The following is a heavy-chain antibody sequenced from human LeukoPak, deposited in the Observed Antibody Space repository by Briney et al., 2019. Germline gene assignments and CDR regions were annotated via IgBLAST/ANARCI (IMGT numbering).Heavy chain of an antibody. J-gene: IGHJ6*03. CDR1: GVSINSHY. CDR2: IYDSGCA. D-gene: IGHD3-3*01. Sequence: SETLSLTCTVSGVSINSHYWSWIRQPPGKGLEWIGFIYDSGCANYKSSLESRVTMTLDTSKNQFSLKLNSVTAADTAVYYCARVLQNYYHLDVWGKGTTVTVSS. CDR3: ARVLQNYYHLDV. V-gene: IGHV4-59*11.